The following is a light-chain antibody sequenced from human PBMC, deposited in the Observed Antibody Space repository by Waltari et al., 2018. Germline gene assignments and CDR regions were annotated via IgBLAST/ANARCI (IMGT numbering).Light chain of an antibody. Sequence: IQLTQSPSSLSASVGDRVTITCRASQGISDFLAWYQQKPGKAPKLLIYAASTLQSGVPSRFSGSGSGTDFTLTITSLQPEDFATYYCQLLNSSQWTFSQGTKVEIK. CDR1: QGISDF. CDR2: AAS. J-gene: IGKJ1*01. CDR3: QLLNSSQWT. V-gene: IGKV1-9*01.